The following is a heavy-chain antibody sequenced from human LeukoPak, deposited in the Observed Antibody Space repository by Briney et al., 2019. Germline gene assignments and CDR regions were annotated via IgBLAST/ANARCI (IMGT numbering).Heavy chain of an antibody. CDR3: ANPGEWLGNRYFDL. Sequence: GGSLRLSCAASGFTFSSYAMSWVRQAPGKGLEWVSAISGSGGSTYYADSVKGRFTISRDNSKNTLYLQMNSLRAEDTAVYYCANPGEWLGNRYFDLWGRGTLVTVSS. CDR1: GFTFSSYA. CDR2: ISGSGGST. V-gene: IGHV3-23*01. J-gene: IGHJ2*01. D-gene: IGHD3-3*01.